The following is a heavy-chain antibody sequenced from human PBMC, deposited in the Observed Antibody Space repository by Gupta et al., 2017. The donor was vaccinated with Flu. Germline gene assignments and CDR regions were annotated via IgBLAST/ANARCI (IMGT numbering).Heavy chain of an antibody. Sequence: EVQLVESGGGLVKPGGSLRLSCAASGFTFSNAWMGWVRQAPGKGLEWVGRIKSKTDGGTTDYAAPVKGRFTISRDDSKNTLYLQMNSLKTEDTAVYYCTTNNYYDSSGYYWNYYYYYMDVWGKGTTVTVSS. D-gene: IGHD3-22*01. CDR2: IKSKTDGGTT. CDR1: GFTFSNAW. V-gene: IGHV3-15*01. J-gene: IGHJ6*03. CDR3: TTNNYYDSSGYYWNYYYYYMDV.